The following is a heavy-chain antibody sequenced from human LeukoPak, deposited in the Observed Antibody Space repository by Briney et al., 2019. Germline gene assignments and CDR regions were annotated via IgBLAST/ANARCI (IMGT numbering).Heavy chain of an antibody. J-gene: IGHJ3*02. V-gene: IGHV4-59*08. CDR1: GGSISSYY. CDR2: IYYSGST. CDR3: ARIDATHDAFDI. D-gene: IGHD1-26*01. Sequence: PSGTLSLTCTVSGGSISSYYWSWIRQPPGKGLEWIGYIYYSGSTYYNPSLKSRVTISVDTSKNQFSLKLSSVTAADTAVYYCARIDATHDAFDIWGQGTMVTVSS.